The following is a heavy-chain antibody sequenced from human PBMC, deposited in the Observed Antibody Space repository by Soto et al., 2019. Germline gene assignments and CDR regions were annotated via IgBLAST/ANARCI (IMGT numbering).Heavy chain of an antibody. Sequence: QVQLVQSGAEVKKPGASVKVSCKASGYTFTSYYMHWVRQAPGQGLEWMGIINPSGGSTSYAQKFQGRVTMTRHTSTSTVYMELSSLRSEDTAVYHCARDLYYYDRSGHSALYGMDVWGKGTTVTVSS. D-gene: IGHD3-22*01. CDR2: INPSGGST. CDR3: ARDLYYYDRSGHSALYGMDV. CDR1: GYTFTSYY. V-gene: IGHV1-46*01. J-gene: IGHJ6*04.